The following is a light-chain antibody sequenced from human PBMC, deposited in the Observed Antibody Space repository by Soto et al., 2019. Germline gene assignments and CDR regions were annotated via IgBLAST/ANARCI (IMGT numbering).Light chain of an antibody. CDR2: DAS. V-gene: IGKV3-11*01. J-gene: IGKJ4*01. CDR1: QSVSSY. Sequence: EIVLTQSPGTLSLSPGEIATLSCRASQSVSSYLAWYQQKPGQAPRLLIYDASNRATGIPARFSGSGSGTDFTLTISSLEPEDFAVYYCQQRSNWPLFGGGTKVDIK. CDR3: QQRSNWPL.